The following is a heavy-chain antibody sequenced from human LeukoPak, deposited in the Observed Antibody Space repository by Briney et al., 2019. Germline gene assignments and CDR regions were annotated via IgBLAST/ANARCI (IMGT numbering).Heavy chain of an antibody. V-gene: IGHV1-8*01. D-gene: IGHD2-8*01. CDR2: MNPNSGNT. J-gene: IGHJ4*02. CDR3: ARVWTYCTNGVCYTQFDY. Sequence: ASVKVSCKASGYTFTSYDINWARQATGQGLEWMGWMNPNSGNTGYAQKFQGRVTMTRNTSISTAYMELSSLRSEDTAVYYCARVWTYCTNGVCYTQFDYWGQGTLVTVSS. CDR1: GYTFTSYD.